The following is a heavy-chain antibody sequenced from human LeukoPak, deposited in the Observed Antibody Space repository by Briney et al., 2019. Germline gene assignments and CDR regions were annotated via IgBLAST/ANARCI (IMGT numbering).Heavy chain of an antibody. J-gene: IGHJ4*02. V-gene: IGHV3-66*01. D-gene: IGHD5-18*01. CDR3: ARDEARYSYGSDY. CDR1: GFTVSSNY. CDR2: IYSGGST. Sequence: GGSLRHSCAASGFTVSSNYMSWVRQAPGKGLERVSVIYSGGSTYYADSVKGRFTISRDNSKNTLYLQMNSLRAEDTAVYYCARDEARYSYGSDYWGQGTLVTVSS.